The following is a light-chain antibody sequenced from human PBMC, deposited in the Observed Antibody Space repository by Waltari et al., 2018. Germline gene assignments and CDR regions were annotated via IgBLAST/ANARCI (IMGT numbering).Light chain of an antibody. V-gene: IGLV1-40*01. CDR3: QSYDRSLTGSWV. CDR2: GNT. Sequence: QSVLTQPPSVSGAPGPRVTISCTGSDSNIGAGYDLHWYQQLPGTAPKLLIYGNTNRPSGVPDRFSGSKSGTSGSLAITGLQAEDEAYYYCQSYDRSLTGSWVFGGGTKLTVL. CDR1: DSNIGAGYD. J-gene: IGLJ3*02.